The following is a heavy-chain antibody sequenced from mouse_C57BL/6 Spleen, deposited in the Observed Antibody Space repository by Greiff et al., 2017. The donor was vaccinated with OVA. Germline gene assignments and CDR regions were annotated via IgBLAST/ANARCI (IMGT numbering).Heavy chain of an antibody. Sequence: DVHLVESGGDLVKPGGSLKLSCAASGFTFSSYGMSWVRQTPDKRLEWVATISSGGSYTYYPDSVKGRFTISRDNAKNTLYLQMSSLKSEDTAMYYCARHDYGSSNWYFDVWGTGTTVTVSS. CDR2: ISSGGSYT. J-gene: IGHJ1*03. CDR3: ARHDYGSSNWYFDV. D-gene: IGHD1-1*01. V-gene: IGHV5-6*01. CDR1: GFTFSSYG.